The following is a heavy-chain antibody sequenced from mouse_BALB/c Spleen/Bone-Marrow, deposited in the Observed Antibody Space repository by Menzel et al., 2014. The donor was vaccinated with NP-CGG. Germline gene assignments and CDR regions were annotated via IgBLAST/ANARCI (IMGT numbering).Heavy chain of an antibody. Sequence: QVQLQQSGAGLGEPGASVKLSCKASGYTFTSYWMHWVKQRPGQGLEWIGEINPSNGRADYNEKFKGMATLTSDRSSSTAYMELSSLTSEDSAVYYCAKGGNYRYVFDYWGQGTTLTVSS. CDR2: INPSNGRA. CDR3: AKGGNYRYVFDY. V-gene: IGHV1S81*02. CDR1: GYTFTSYW. D-gene: IGHD2-14*01. J-gene: IGHJ2*01.